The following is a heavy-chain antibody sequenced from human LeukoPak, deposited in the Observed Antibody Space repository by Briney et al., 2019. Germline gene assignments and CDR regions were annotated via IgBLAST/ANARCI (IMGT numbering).Heavy chain of an antibody. CDR1: GGSFSGYY. V-gene: IGHV4-34*01. CDR3: ARGSVTRFDY. Sequence: PSETLSLTCAVYGGSFSGYYWSWIRQPPGKGLEWIGEINHSGSTNYNPSLKSRVTISVDTSKNQFSLKLSSVTAADTAVYYCARGSVTRFDYWGQGTLVTVSS. CDR2: INHSGST. J-gene: IGHJ4*02. D-gene: IGHD4-11*01.